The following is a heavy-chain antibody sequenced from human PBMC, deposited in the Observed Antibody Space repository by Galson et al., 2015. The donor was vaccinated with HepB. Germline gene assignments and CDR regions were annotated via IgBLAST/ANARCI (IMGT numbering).Heavy chain of an antibody. Sequence: SLRLSCAASGFTFSSYAMHWVRQAPGKGLEWVAVISYDGSNKYYADSVKGRFTISRDNSKNTLYLQMNSLRAEDTAVYYCARAKGSGSFLDYWGQGTLVTVSS. V-gene: IGHV3-30*04. J-gene: IGHJ4*02. D-gene: IGHD3-10*01. CDR2: ISYDGSNK. CDR3: ARAKGSGSFLDY. CDR1: GFTFSSYA.